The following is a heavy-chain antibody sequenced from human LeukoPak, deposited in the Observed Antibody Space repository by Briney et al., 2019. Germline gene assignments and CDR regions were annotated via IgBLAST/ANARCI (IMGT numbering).Heavy chain of an antibody. J-gene: IGHJ4*02. CDR3: ARVVLRSVVTTFGY. CDR1: GYTFTYYY. V-gene: IGHV1-2*02. D-gene: IGHD4-23*01. CDR2: INPNSGGT. Sequence: ASVKVSCKASGYTFTYYYMHWVRQAPGQGLEWMGWINPNSGGTNYAQKFQGRVTMTRDTSISTAYMELSRLRSDDTAVYYCARVVLRSVVTTFGYWGQGTLVTVSS.